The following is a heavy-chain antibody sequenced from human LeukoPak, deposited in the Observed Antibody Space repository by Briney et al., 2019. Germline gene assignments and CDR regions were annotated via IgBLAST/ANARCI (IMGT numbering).Heavy chain of an antibody. CDR2: IIPIVGIA. CDR1: GGTFSSYA. V-gene: IGHV1-69*04. Sequence: GASVKVSCKASGGTFSSYAISWVRQAPGQGLEWMGRIIPIVGIANYAQKFQGRVTITADKSTSTAYMELSSLRSEDTAVYYCAKETTYYDDSSGCLGFQHWGQGTLVTVSS. CDR3: AKETTYYDDSSGCLGFQH. J-gene: IGHJ1*01. D-gene: IGHD3-22*01.